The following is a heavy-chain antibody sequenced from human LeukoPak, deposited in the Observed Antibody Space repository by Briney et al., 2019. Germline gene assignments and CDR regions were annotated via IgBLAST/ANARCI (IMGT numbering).Heavy chain of an antibody. J-gene: IGHJ3*02. CDR2: IYHSGST. CDR1: GGSISSGGYS. CDR3: ATYYYDSSGYYGAFDI. Sequence: SQTLSVTCAVSGGSISSGGYSWSWIRQPPGKGLEWIGYIYHSGSTYYNPSLKSRVTISVDRSKNQFSLKLSSVTAADTAVYYCATYYYDSSGYYGAFDIWGQGTMVTVSS. V-gene: IGHV4-30-2*01. D-gene: IGHD3-22*01.